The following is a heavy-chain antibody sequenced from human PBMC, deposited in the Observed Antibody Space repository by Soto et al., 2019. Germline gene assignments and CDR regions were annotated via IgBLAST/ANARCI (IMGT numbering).Heavy chain of an antibody. CDR3: AREFSNSPEAFDS. J-gene: IGHJ4*02. Sequence: LSLTCTVSGGSVNSDNYYWSWIRQPPGRGLDWIGYIYHTGSTNYNPSLNSRVTISVDTSRNQFSLKLNSVTAADTAVYYCAREFSNSPEAFDSWGQGTLVTVSS. CDR1: GGSVNSDNYY. V-gene: IGHV4-61*01. CDR2: IYHTGST. D-gene: IGHD6-6*01.